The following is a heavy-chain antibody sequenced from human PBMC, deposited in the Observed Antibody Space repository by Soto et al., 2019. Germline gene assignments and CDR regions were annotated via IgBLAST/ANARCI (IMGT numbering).Heavy chain of an antibody. CDR3: AKARYSGYVVGNWFDP. J-gene: IGHJ5*02. D-gene: IGHD5-12*01. CDR1: GGTFSSYA. V-gene: IGHV1-69*01. CDR2: IIPIFGTA. Sequence: QVQLVQSGAEVKKPGPSVKVSCKASGGTFSSYAISWVRQAPGQGLEWMGGIIPIFGTANYAQKFQGRVTITADESTSTAYMELSSLRSEDTAVYYCAKARYSGYVVGNWFDPWGQGTLVTVSS.